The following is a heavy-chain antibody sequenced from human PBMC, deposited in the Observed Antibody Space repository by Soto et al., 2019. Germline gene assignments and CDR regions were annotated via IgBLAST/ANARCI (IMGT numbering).Heavy chain of an antibody. Sequence: EVQLVESGGGLVKQGGSQRLSCAASGFAFYYYNMNWVRQAPGRGLEWVSSIRGSGVDIHFTVSVKGRFTISRDNAKTSLYLQMDSLRPEDTAIYYCAREGVTNYTDYYFDLWGHGALVTVSS. CDR1: GFAFYYYN. J-gene: IGHJ4*01. CDR2: IRGSGVDI. CDR3: AREGVTNYTDYYFDL. D-gene: IGHD4-4*01. V-gene: IGHV3-21*01.